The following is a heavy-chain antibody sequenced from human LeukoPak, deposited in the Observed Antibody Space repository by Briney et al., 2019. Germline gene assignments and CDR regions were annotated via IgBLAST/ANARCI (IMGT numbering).Heavy chain of an antibody. CDR3: ARDLELERNRWNYFES. CDR2: IHYSGES. V-gene: IGHV4-59*01. D-gene: IGHD1-1*01. Sequence: PSETLSLTCTVSGGSISSFFWSWIRQPPGKGLEWIGPIHYSGESNYNPSLKSRVSLSIDMSKEQFSLRQSSVTAADTAVYYCARDLELERNRWNYFESWGQGTLVTVSS. CDR1: GGSISSFF. J-gene: IGHJ4*02.